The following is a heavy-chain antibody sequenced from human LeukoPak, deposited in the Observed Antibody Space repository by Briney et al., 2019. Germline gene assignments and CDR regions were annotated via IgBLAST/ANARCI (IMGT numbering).Heavy chain of an antibody. V-gene: IGHV3-30-3*01. D-gene: IGHD3-16*02. CDR2: ISYDGSNK. CDR1: GFTLSTYA. Sequence: GRSLRLSCAASGFTLSTYALHWVRQAPGQGREWVADISYDGSNKYYADSVKGRFTISRDNSKNTLSLQMNSLKAEDTAVYHCARDPLSARQTGYFDLWGSGTLVTVSS. J-gene: IGHJ2*01. CDR3: ARDPLSARQTGYFDL.